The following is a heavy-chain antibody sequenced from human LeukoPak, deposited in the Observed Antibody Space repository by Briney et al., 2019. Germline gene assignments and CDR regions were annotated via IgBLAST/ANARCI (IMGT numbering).Heavy chain of an antibody. CDR1: GFTFTSYA. J-gene: IGHJ5*02. D-gene: IGHD5-12*01. V-gene: IGHV3-23*01. CDR2: ITGSGDAT. CDR3: AKASGYDGVDP. Sequence: GGSLRLSCAASGFTFTSYAMSWVRQAPGKGLDWVSAITGSGDATFYADSVKGRFTISRDNARNTLYLQMNGLSAEDTAAYYCAKASGYDGVDPWGQGSLVIVSS.